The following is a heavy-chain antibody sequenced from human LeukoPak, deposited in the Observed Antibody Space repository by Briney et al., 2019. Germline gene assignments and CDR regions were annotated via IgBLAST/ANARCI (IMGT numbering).Heavy chain of an antibody. V-gene: IGHV3-23*01. CDR1: GFTFSSYA. J-gene: IGHJ4*02. CDR3: ARGTYYYDSSGSLDY. CDR2: ISGSGGST. D-gene: IGHD3-22*01. Sequence: PGGSLRLSCAASGFTFSSYAMSWVRQAPGKGLEWVSAISGSGGSTYYADSVKGRFTISRDNSKNTLYLQMNSLRAEDTAVYYCARGTYYYDSSGSLDYWGQGTLVTVSS.